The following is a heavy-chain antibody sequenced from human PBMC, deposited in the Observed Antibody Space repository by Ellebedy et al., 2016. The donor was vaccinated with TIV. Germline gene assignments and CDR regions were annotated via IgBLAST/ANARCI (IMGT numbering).Heavy chain of an antibody. V-gene: IGHV4-59*01. D-gene: IGHD6-13*01. CDR3: AKLGNPAQAAAGAGS. J-gene: IGHJ5*02. CDR2: ITYFGST. CDR1: GGSISNFY. Sequence: GSLRLXCTVSGGSISNFYWSWIRQPPGKGLEWIGYITYFGSTTYNPSLKSRVIISLDTSNNQFSLNLTSVTAADTAIYYCAKLGNPAQAAAGAGSWGQGTLVTVSS.